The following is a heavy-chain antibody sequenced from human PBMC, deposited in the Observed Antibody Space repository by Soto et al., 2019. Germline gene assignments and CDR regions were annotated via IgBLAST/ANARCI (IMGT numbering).Heavy chain of an antibody. CDR1: GGSISSYY. Sequence: SETLSLTSTVSGGSISSYYWSWIRQPPGKGLEWIGYIYYSGSTNYNPSLKSRVTISVDTSKNQFSLKLSSVTAADTAVYYCARDKTGTLQPDYWGQGTLVTVSS. J-gene: IGHJ4*02. V-gene: IGHV4-59*01. CDR3: ARDKTGTLQPDY. D-gene: IGHD1-7*01. CDR2: IYYSGST.